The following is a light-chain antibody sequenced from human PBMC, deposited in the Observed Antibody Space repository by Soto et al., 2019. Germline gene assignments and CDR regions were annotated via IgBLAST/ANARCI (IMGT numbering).Light chain of an antibody. V-gene: IGKV3-15*01. CDR3: QQSNNWPYT. Sequence: DIVMTQSPATLSVSPGERATLSCRASQSVSDNLAWYQQKPGQAPRLLIYGASTRSTGIPARFSGSGSGTEFTLTISSLQSEDFAVYYCQQSNNWPYTFGHGTKLDIK. CDR1: QSVSDN. J-gene: IGKJ2*01. CDR2: GAS.